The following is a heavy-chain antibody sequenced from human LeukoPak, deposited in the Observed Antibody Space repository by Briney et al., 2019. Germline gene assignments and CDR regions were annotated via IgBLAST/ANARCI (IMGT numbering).Heavy chain of an antibody. CDR3: ARIFYSNYVPFDY. D-gene: IGHD4-11*01. CDR2: IYYSGST. V-gene: IGHV4-39*01. J-gene: IGHJ4*02. Sequence: SETLSLTCTVSGASISNYYWGWIRQPPGKGLEWIGSIYYSGSTYYNPSLKSRVTISVDTSKNQFSLKLSSVTAADTAAYYCARIFYSNYVPFDYWGQGTLVTVSS. CDR1: GASISNYY.